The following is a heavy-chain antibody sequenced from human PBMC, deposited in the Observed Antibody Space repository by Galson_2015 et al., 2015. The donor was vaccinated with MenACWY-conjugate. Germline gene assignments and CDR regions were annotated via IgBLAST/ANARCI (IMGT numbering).Heavy chain of an antibody. CDR3: ARDEGYYDSSGFPHRAFDI. V-gene: IGHV1-69*13. CDR1: GGTFSSYA. J-gene: IGHJ3*02. CDR2: IIPIFGTA. D-gene: IGHD3-22*01. Sequence: SVKVSCKASGGTFSSYAISWVRQAPGQGLEWMGGIIPIFGTANYAQKFQGRVTITADESTSTAYMELSSLRSEDTAVYYCARDEGYYDSSGFPHRAFDIWGQGTMVTVSS.